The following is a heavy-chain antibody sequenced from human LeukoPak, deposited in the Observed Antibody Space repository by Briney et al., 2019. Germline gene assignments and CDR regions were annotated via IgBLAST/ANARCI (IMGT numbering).Heavy chain of an antibody. D-gene: IGHD4-17*01. CDR3: ARGPVITFGC. V-gene: IGHV3-30*02. Sequence: GGSLRLSCARSGFTFNNYGMHWVRQAPGKGLEWVAFIRYDGSNKYYTDSVKGRFTISRDISKNTLYLQMNSLRAEDTAVYYCARGPVITFGCWGQGTLVTVSS. CDR2: IRYDGSNK. CDR1: GFTFNNYG. J-gene: IGHJ5*01.